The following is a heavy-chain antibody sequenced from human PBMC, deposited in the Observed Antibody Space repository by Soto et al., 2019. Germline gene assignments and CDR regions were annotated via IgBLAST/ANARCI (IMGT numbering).Heavy chain of an antibody. D-gene: IGHD3-16*02. CDR1: GFTFNFYA. J-gene: IGHJ4*02. CDR2: ISYDGSDK. Sequence: QVQLVESGGGVGQPGRSLRLSCTASGFTFNFYAMHWVRQAPGKGLEWVAVISYDGSDKYYADSVRGRFTISRDTSKNTLNLQMYSLRADDTAVYYCAKGLGELSPESYDYWGQGTLITVSS. V-gene: IGHV3-30*18. CDR3: AKGLGELSPESYDY.